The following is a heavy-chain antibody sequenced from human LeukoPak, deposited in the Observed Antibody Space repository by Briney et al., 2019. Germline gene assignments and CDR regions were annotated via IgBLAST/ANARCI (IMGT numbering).Heavy chain of an antibody. CDR2: IKQDGSEK. J-gene: IGHJ5*02. CDR3: ARDLNYPPHIEGIVVVITTESWFDP. V-gene: IGHV3-7*01. Sequence: PGGSLRLSCAASGFTFSSYWMSRVRQAPGKGLEWVANIKQDGSEKYYVDSVKGRFTISRDNAKNSLYLQMNSLRAEDTAVYYCARDLNYPPHIEGIVVVITTESWFDPWGQGTLVTVSS. D-gene: IGHD3-22*01. CDR1: GFTFSSYW.